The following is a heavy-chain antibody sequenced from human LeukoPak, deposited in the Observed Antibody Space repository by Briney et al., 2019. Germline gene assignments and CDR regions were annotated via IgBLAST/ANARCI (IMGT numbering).Heavy chain of an antibody. CDR1: GYTFTGYY. J-gene: IGHJ6*03. Sequence: ASVKVSCKASGYTFTGYYMHWVRQAPGQGLEWMGWINPNSGGTNYAQKFQGRVTMTRDTSISTAYMELSRLRSDDTAVYYCARDRKRVGYMDVWGKGTTVTVSS. CDR2: INPNSGGT. D-gene: IGHD1-26*01. CDR3: ARDRKRVGYMDV. V-gene: IGHV1-2*02.